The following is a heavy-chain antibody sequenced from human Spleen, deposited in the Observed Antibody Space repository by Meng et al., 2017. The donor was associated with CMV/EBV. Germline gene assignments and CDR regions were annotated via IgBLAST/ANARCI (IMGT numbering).Heavy chain of an antibody. CDR1: GYTFTGYY. Sequence: ASVKVSCKASGYTFTGYYMHWVRQAPGQGLEWMGWINPNSGGTNYAQKFQGRVTITTDESTSTAYMELSSLRSEDTAVYYCARGRDKYSYGQTPFDYWGQGTLVTVSS. J-gene: IGHJ4*02. D-gene: IGHD5-18*01. V-gene: IGHV1-2*02. CDR3: ARGRDKYSYGQTPFDY. CDR2: INPNSGGT.